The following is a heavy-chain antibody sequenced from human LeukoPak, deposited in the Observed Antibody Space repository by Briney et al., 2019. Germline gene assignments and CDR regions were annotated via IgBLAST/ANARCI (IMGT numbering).Heavy chain of an antibody. D-gene: IGHD3/OR15-3a*01. V-gene: IGHV3-11*06. CDR2: ISSSSAYK. Sequence: GGSLRLSCAAAGFIFSDYYMSWVRQNPEKGLEWLSYISSSSAYKNYADSLKGRFSISRDNAKNSVYMQMNSLSAEDTAVYYCARQGLYDSSDFWTFQHWGQGTLVTVSS. CDR3: ARQGLYDSSDFWTFQH. CDR1: GFIFSDYY. J-gene: IGHJ1*01.